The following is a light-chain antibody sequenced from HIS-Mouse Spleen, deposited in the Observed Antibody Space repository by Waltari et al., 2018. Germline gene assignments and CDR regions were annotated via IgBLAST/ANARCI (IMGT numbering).Light chain of an antibody. CDR3: QQYGSSPT. V-gene: IGKV3-20*01. Sequence: EIVLTQSPGTLSLSPGERATLSCRASQSVSSSYLAWYQQKPAQAPRLLSYGASSRATGIPDRFSGSGSGTDFTLTISRLEPEDFAVYYCQQYGSSPTFGQGTRLEIK. CDR2: GAS. J-gene: IGKJ5*01. CDR1: QSVSSSY.